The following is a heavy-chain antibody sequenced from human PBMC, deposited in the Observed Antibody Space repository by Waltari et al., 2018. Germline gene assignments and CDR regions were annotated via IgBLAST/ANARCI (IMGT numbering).Heavy chain of an antibody. D-gene: IGHD3-10*01. V-gene: IGHV4-59*01. CDR2: IYYSGST. Sequence: QVQLQESGPGLVKPSETLSLTCTVSGGSISSYYWSWIRQPPGKGLEWIGYIYYSGSTNYNPALKSRVTISVDTSKNQFSLKLSSVTAADTAVYYCARVGTMVQGAHTLDAFDIWGQGTMVTVSS. CDR3: ARVGTMVQGAHTLDAFDI. J-gene: IGHJ3*02. CDR1: GGSISSYY.